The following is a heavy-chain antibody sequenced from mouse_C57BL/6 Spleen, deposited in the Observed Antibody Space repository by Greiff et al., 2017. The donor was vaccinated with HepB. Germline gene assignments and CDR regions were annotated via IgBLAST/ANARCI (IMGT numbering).Heavy chain of an antibody. CDR2: ISSGGDYI. CDR3: TGYGYDVRGTAMDY. V-gene: IGHV5-9-1*02. D-gene: IGHD2-2*01. J-gene: IGHJ4*01. CDR1: GFTFSSYA. Sequence: EVKLVESGEGLVKPGGSLKLSCAASGFTFSSYAMSWVRQTPEKRLEWVAYISSGGDYIYYADTVKGRFTISRDNARNTLYLQMSSLKSEDTAMYYCTGYGYDVRGTAMDYWGQGTSVTVSS.